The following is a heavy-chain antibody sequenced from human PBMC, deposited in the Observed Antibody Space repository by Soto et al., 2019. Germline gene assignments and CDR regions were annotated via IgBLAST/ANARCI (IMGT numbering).Heavy chain of an antibody. CDR1: GYTFTSYD. CDR3: ARVDPITMIADDAFDI. J-gene: IGHJ3*02. D-gene: IGHD3-22*01. CDR2: MNPNSGNT. Sequence: GASVKVSCKASGYTFTSYDINWVRQATGQGLEWMGWMNPNSGNTGYAQKFQGRVTMTRNTSISTAYMELSSLRSEDTAVYYCARVDPITMIADDAFDIWGQGTMVTVSS. V-gene: IGHV1-8*01.